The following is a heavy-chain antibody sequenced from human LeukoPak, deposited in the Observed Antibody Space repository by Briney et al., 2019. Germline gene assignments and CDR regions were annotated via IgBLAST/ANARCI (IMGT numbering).Heavy chain of an antibody. CDR1: GFTVSNNH. V-gene: IGHV3-53*01. J-gene: IGHJ6*02. D-gene: IGHD3-16*01. CDR3: ARDRVEVTTSMLGGVKRTVTDYYGMDV. Sequence: GGSLRLSCGASGFTVSNNHMSWVRQAPGKGLEWVSITYSDGTTYYADSVKGRFTISRDNSRNTLYVQMNSLRAEDTAVYFCARDRVEVTTSMLGGVKRTVTDYYGMDVWGQRTTVTVSS. CDR2: TYSDGTT.